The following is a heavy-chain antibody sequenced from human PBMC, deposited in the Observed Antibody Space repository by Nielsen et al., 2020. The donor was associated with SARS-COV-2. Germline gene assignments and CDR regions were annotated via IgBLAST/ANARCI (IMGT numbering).Heavy chain of an antibody. CDR1: GFTLSSYW. CDR2: ISGSGDTT. D-gene: IGHD1-1*01. CDR3: ARRQDYYYYYDMGV. V-gene: IGHV3-23*01. Sequence: GESLKTSCAASGFTLSSYWMNWVRQAPGKGLEWVSGISGSGDTTYHADSVKGRFTISRDNSKNTLYLQMNSLRAEDTAVYYCARRQDYYYYYDMGVWGKGTTVTVSS. J-gene: IGHJ6*03.